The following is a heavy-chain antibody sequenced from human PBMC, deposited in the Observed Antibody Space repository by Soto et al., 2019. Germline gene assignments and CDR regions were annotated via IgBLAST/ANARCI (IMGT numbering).Heavy chain of an antibody. J-gene: IGHJ4*02. V-gene: IGHV4-59*12. D-gene: IGHD2-15*01. CDR3: ASGGLRTSLDY. Sequence: PSETLSLTCIVSGGSISGYYWSGIRQPPGKGLEWIGYIYYSGSTNYNPSLKSRVTISVDTSKNTLYLQMNSLRAEDTAVYYCASGGLRTSLDYWGQGTLVTVSS. CDR2: IYYSGST. CDR1: GGSISGYY.